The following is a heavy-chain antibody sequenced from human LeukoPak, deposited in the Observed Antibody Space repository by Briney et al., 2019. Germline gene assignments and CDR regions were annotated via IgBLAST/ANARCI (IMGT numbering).Heavy chain of an antibody. D-gene: IGHD4/OR15-4a*01. Sequence: KTGESLKISCKGSGYSFTSYWIGWVRQMPGKGLEWMGIIYPGDSDTRYSPSFQGQVTISADRSISTAYLQWSSLKASDTAMYYCAGGFYGGYYYYYYMDVWGKGTTVTVSS. J-gene: IGHJ6*03. CDR1: GYSFTSYW. V-gene: IGHV5-51*01. CDR2: IYPGDSDT. CDR3: AGGFYGGYYYYYYMDV.